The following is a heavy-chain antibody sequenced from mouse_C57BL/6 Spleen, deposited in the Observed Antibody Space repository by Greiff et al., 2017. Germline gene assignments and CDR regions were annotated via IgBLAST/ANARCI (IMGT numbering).Heavy chain of an antibody. CDR1: GFTFSDYG. V-gene: IGHV5-17*01. Sequence: DVQLVESGGGLVKPGGSLKLSCAASGFTFSDYGMHWVRQAPEKGLEWVAYISSGSSTNYYADTVKGRFTISRDNAKNTLFLQMTSLRSEDTAMYYCARSGGVRYYYAMDYWGQGTSVTVSS. CDR2: ISSGSSTN. D-gene: IGHD5-1*01. J-gene: IGHJ4*01. CDR3: ARSGGVRYYYAMDY.